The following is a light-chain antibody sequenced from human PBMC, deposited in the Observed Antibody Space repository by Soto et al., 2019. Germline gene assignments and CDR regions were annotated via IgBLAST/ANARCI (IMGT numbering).Light chain of an antibody. J-gene: IGLJ3*02. CDR2: IDN. V-gene: IGLV1-40*01. CDR3: QSYDSSLSGRV. CDR1: SSNIGAGYA. Sequence: QSVLTQPPSVSGAPGQRVTISCTGSSSNIGAGYAVHWYHQLPGTAPKLLIYIDNTRPSGVPDRFSGSRSGTSASLAITGLQAEDEADYYCQSYDSSLSGRVFGGGTQLTVL.